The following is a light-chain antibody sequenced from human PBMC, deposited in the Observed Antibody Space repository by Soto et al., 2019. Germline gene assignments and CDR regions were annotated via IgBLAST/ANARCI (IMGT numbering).Light chain of an antibody. CDR2: DDS. J-gene: IGKJ1*01. Sequence: DLQITQSPSTLSASVGDRVTITCRASQSISTWLAWYQQKPGKDPKLLIYDDSSLESGVPSRFSGSGSGTEFTLTISSLQPDDFATYYCQQYNSYWKFGQGTKVDIK. CDR1: QSISTW. CDR3: QQYNSYWK. V-gene: IGKV1-5*01.